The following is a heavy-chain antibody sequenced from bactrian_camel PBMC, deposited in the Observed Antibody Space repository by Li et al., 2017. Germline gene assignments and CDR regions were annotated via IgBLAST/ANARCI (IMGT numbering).Heavy chain of an antibody. V-gene: IGHV3-2*01. CDR3: ATGWFGY. CDR2: IYSDGSKT. Sequence: QVQLVESGGGCVQPGGSLRLSCAASGFTFSSSYMSWVRQAPGKGLEWVSGIYSDGSKTVYADSVKGRFTISRDNAKNLVYLQMNSLKSEDTALYACATGWFGYWGQGTQVTVS. J-gene: IGHJ4*01. CDR1: GFTFSSSY. D-gene: IGHD6*01.